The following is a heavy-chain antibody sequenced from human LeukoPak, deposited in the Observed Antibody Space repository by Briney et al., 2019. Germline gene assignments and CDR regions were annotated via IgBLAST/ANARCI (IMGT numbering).Heavy chain of an antibody. D-gene: IGHD4-17*01. CDR3: ARDFHGDYTSDL. CDR2: INPSSGST. Sequence: ASVKVSCKASGYTYTGYYMHWVRQAPGQGLEWMGIINPSSGSTSYAQKFQGRVTMTRDTSTSTVYMDVSSLRSDDTAVYYCARDFHGDYTSDLWGRGTLVTVSS. J-gene: IGHJ2*01. V-gene: IGHV1-46*01. CDR1: GYTYTGYY.